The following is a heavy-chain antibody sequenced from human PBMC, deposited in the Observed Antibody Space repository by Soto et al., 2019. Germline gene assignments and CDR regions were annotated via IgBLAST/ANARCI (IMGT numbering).Heavy chain of an antibody. CDR3: ARSSGYYDILTGYFVDY. Sequence: QVQLVESGGGVVQPGRSLRLSCAASGFTFSSYGMHWVRQAPGKGLEWVTVIWYDGSKKYYADSVTGRFTVSRDNFKSTLYLQMNSLRAEDTAVYYCARSSGYYDILTGYFVDYWGPGTLVTVYS. D-gene: IGHD3-9*01. CDR2: IWYDGSKK. J-gene: IGHJ4*02. V-gene: IGHV3-33*01. CDR1: GFTFSSYG.